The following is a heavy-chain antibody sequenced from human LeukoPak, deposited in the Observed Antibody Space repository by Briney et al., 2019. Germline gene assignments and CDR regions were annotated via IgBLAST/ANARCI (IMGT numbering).Heavy chain of an antibody. D-gene: IGHD1-1*01. CDR1: GYTFTGYY. V-gene: IGHV1-2*06. J-gene: IGHJ4*02. CDR2: LNPNSGGT. Sequence: ASVTVSCKASGYTFTGYYMHLVRQAPGQGLEWMGRLNPNSGGTNYAQKFQGRVTMTRDTSISAAYMELSSLRSEDTSVYYCARDPIEGPPGTRDYWGQGTLVTVSS. CDR3: ARDPIEGPPGTRDY.